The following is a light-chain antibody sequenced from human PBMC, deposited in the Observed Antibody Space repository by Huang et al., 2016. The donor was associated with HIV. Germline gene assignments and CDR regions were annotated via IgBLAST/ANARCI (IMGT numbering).Light chain of an antibody. CDR1: QSLLFRSNNEHC. Sequence: IVMTQSPDSLAVSLGETATINCKSSQSLLFRSNNEHCLAWYQQKPGQPPTLLMSWASTRGSGVPSRFSGGGSGTDFTLTISILQAEDVAVYFCQQYFDVPWTFGRGTKVEIK. CDR2: WAS. V-gene: IGKV4-1*01. CDR3: QQYFDVPWT. J-gene: IGKJ1*01.